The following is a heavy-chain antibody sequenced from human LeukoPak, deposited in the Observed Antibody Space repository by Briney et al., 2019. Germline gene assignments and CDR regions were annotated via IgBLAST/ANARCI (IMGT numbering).Heavy chain of an antibody. D-gene: IGHD3-10*01. V-gene: IGHV1-69*01. Sequence: ASVKVSCKASGGTFSSYAISWVRQAPGQGLEWMGGIIPIFGTANYAQKLQGRVTITADESTSTAYMELSSLRSEDTAVYYCACTRMVRGVIITNYYYGMDVWGKGTTVTVSS. CDR3: ACTRMVRGVIITNYYYGMDV. CDR2: IIPIFGTA. J-gene: IGHJ6*04. CDR1: GGTFSSYA.